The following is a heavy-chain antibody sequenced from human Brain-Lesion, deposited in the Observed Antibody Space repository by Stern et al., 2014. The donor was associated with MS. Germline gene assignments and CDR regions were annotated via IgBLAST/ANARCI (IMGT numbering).Heavy chain of an antibody. V-gene: IGHV4-61*02. CDR1: GASISRGTYF. CDR2: ISTSGST. Sequence: QVQLQESGPGLVKPSQTLSLTCTVSGASISRGTYFWTWIRQPAGKGLEWIGRISTSGSTTYNPPLRSRVTISLDTSKKEFSLKLSSVTAADTAVYYCARAYYYDTSGDSDAFNIWGQGTQVTVSS. D-gene: IGHD3-22*01. J-gene: IGHJ3*02. CDR3: ARAYYYDTSGDSDAFNI.